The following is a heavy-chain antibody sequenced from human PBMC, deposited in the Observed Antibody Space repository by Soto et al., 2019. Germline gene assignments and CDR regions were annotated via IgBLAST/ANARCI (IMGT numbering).Heavy chain of an antibody. Sequence: SVKVSCKASGGSFSSYASSWVRQAPGQGLEWMGGIIPIFGTANYAQKFQGRVTITADESTSTAYMELSSLRSEDTAVYYCARDVSGSTDYYYGMDVWGQGTTVTVSS. CDR3: ARDVSGSTDYYYGMDV. CDR2: IIPIFGTA. V-gene: IGHV1-69*13. CDR1: GGSFSSYA. J-gene: IGHJ6*02. D-gene: IGHD1-26*01.